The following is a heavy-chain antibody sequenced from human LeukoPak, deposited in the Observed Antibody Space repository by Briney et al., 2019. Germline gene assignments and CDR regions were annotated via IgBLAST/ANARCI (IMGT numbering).Heavy chain of an antibody. J-gene: IGHJ5*02. D-gene: IGHD1-7*01. CDR3: ARGLTGTTKFDP. CDR1: GGSISSGGYY. Sequence: SETLSLTCTVSGGSISSGGYYWSWIRQHPGKGLEWIGYIYYSGSTYYNPSLKSRVTISVDTSKNQFSLKLSSVTAADTAVYYCARGLTGTTKFDPWGQGTLVTVSS. V-gene: IGHV4-31*03. CDR2: IYYSGST.